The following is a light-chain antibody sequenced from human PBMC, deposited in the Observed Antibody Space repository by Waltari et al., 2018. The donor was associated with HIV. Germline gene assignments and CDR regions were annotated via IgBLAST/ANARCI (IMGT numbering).Light chain of an antibody. J-gene: IGLJ1*01. Sequence: QSALTQPASVSGSPGQSVTISCAGSTSDVGAYNYVSWFQQHPGKAPKLMIFEVSGRPSGVSYRFSGSKSGNTASLTISGLRPEDEADYYCTSYTSRNTYVFGSGTKISVL. CDR2: EVS. CDR3: TSYTSRNTYV. CDR1: TSDVGAYNY. V-gene: IGLV2-14*01.